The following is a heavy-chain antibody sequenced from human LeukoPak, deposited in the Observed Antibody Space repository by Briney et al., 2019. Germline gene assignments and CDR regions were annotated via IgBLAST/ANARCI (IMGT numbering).Heavy chain of an antibody. J-gene: IGHJ4*02. CDR2: IYYSGST. V-gene: IGHV4-39*07. CDR1: GGSISSSSYY. Sequence: SETLSLTCTVSGGSISSSSYYWGWIRQPPGKGLEWIGSIYYSGSTYYNPSLKSRVTISVDTSKNQFSLKLSSVTAADTAVYYCAKLISSSWYRADFDYWGQGTLVTVSS. CDR3: AKLISSSWYRADFDY. D-gene: IGHD6-13*01.